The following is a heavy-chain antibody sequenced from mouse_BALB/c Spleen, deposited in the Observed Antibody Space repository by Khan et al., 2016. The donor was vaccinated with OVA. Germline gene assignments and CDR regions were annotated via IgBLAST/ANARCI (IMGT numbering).Heavy chain of an antibody. CDR1: GYSITSGYA. D-gene: IGHD1-1*01. J-gene: IGHJ2*01. V-gene: IGHV3-2*02. Sequence: VQLKESGPGLVKPSLSLSLTCTVTGYSITSGYAWNWIRQFPGNKLEWMGYISYSGGTSYNPSLKSRISITRDTSKNQFFLQLNSVTTEDTATYYCARGNYYGYYFDYWGQGTPLTVSS. CDR2: ISYSGGT. CDR3: ARGNYYGYYFDY.